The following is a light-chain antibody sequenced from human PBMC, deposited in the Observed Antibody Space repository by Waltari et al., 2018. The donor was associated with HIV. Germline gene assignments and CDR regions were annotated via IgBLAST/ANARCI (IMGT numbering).Light chain of an antibody. CDR2: GAS. CDR1: QSIRGSF. CDR3: QQCGTAPRT. V-gene: IGKV3-20*01. Sequence: IVLIQSPGTLSFSPGDRANLSCRASQSIRGSFLVWYQQKPGQPPRLLTYGASGRAAGIPDRFRGSGSGTDFTLTISRLEPEDFAVYYCQQCGTAPRTFGQGTRLEIK. J-gene: IGKJ2*01.